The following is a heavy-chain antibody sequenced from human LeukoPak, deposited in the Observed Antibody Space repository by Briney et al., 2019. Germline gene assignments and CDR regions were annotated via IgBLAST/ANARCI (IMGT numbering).Heavy chain of an antibody. J-gene: IGHJ5*02. CDR1: GFTFSSYA. CDR3: AKDGAVVVVAAAGWFDP. Sequence: GGSLRLSCAASGFTFSSYAMSWVRQAPGKGLEWVSAISGSGGSTYYADSVKGRFTISRDNSKNTLYLQMNSLRAEDTAVYYCAKDGAVVVVAAAGWFDPWGQGTLVTVSS. V-gene: IGHV3-23*01. CDR2: ISGSGGST. D-gene: IGHD2-15*01.